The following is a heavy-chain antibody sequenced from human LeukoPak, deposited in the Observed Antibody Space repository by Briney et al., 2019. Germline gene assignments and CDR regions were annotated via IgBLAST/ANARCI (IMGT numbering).Heavy chain of an antibody. D-gene: IGHD6-13*01. V-gene: IGHV3-21*01. J-gene: IGHJ4*02. Sequence: GGSLRLSCAASGFTFSGYSMNWVRQAPGKGLEWVSSISSSSTYIYYADSVKGRFTISRDNAKNSLYLQMNSLRAEDTAVYYCARVGSSSWYIDYWGKGTLVTVSS. CDR3: ARVGSSSWYIDY. CDR1: GFTFSGYS. CDR2: ISSSSTYI.